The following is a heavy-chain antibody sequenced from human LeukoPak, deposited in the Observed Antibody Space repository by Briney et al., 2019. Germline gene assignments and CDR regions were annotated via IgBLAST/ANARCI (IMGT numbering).Heavy chain of an antibody. CDR1: GGSISSYY. CDR3: ARGGYYDSGFQH. D-gene: IGHD3-22*01. J-gene: IGHJ1*01. V-gene: IGHV4-59*01. Sequence: SQTLSLTCTVSGGSISSYYWSWIRQPPGKGLEWIGYIYYSGSTNYNPSLKSRVTISVDTSKNQFSLKLSSVTAADTAVYYCARGGYYDSGFQHWGQGTLVTVSS. CDR2: IYYSGST.